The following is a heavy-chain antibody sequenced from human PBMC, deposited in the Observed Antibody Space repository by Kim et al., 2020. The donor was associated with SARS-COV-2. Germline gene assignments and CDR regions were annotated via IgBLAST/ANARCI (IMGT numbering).Heavy chain of an antibody. CDR3: ARESPYMVRGVTPFDY. CDR1: GGSFSGYY. D-gene: IGHD3-10*01. V-gene: IGHV4-34*01. J-gene: IGHJ4*02. Sequence: SETLSLTCAVYGGSFSGYYWSWIRQPPGKGLEWIGEINHSGSTNYNPSLKSRVTISVDTSKNQFSLKLSSVTAADTAVYYCARESPYMVRGVTPFDYWGQGTLVTVSS. CDR2: INHSGST.